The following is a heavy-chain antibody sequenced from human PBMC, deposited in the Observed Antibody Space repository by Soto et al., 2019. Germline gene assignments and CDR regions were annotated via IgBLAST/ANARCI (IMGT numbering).Heavy chain of an antibody. V-gene: IGHV3-23*01. CDR1: GFTFSSYA. D-gene: IGHD2-2*01. J-gene: IGHJ6*02. CDR3: AKDRGSGYCSSTSCPDYYYYGMDV. CDR2: ISGSGGST. Sequence: PGGSLRLSCAASGFTFSSYAMSWVRQAPGKGLEWVSAISGSGGSTYYADSVKGRFTISRDNSKNTLYLQMNSLRAEDTAVYYCAKDRGSGYCSSTSCPDYYYYGMDVWGQGTTVTAP.